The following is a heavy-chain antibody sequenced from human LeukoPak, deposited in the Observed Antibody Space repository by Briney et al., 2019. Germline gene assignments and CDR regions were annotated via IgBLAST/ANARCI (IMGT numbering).Heavy chain of an antibody. V-gene: IGHV4-38-2*01. Sequence: SETLSLTCSVSGYSFTSGHYWGWIRQPPGKGLEWIANIYHTGSAPYNPSLKSRVTISVDTSTNQFSLKLSSVTAADTAVYYCARYCTSTTCILRGFDYWGQGTLVTVSS. J-gene: IGHJ4*02. D-gene: IGHD2-2*01. CDR2: IYHTGSA. CDR1: GYSFTSGHY. CDR3: ARYCTSTTCILRGFDY.